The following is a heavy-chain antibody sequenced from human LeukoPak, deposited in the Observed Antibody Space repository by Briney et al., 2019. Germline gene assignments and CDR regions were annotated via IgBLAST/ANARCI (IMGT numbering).Heavy chain of an antibody. D-gene: IGHD2-2*01. Sequence: ASVKVSCKASGYTFTGYYMHWVRQAPGQGLEWMGWINPNSGGTNYAQKFQGWVTMTRDTSISTAYMELSRLRSDDTAVYYCARDRASVNCSSTSCYYYNWFNPWGQGTLVTVSS. CDR3: ARDRASVNCSSTSCYYYNWFNP. J-gene: IGHJ5*02. CDR2: INPNSGGT. V-gene: IGHV1-2*04. CDR1: GYTFTGYY.